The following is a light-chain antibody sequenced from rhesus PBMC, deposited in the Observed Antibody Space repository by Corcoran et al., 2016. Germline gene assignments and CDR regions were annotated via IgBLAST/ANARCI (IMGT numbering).Light chain of an antibody. J-gene: IGKJ1*01. V-gene: IGKV1-22*01. CDR3: QQYSSSPRT. CDR2: KAS. Sequence: DIQMTQSPSSLSASVGDTVTITCRASQSISSWLAWYQQKPGKAPKLLIYKASSLQSGVPSRFSGNGSGTDFTLTISSLQSEDFATYYCQQYSSSPRTFGQGTKVEIK. CDR1: QSISSW.